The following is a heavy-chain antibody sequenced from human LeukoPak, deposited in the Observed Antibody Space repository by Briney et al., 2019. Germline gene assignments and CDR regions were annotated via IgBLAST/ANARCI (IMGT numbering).Heavy chain of an antibody. Sequence: GGSLRLSCAASGFTFSSYAMSWVRQAPGKGLEWVSTLHRDGSVRYADSVNGRFTISRDDSKNTLSLQMSSLRDEDTAVYYCVRVNGGGYWGQGTLVTVSS. J-gene: IGHJ4*02. CDR2: LHRDGSV. D-gene: IGHD2-8*01. CDR3: VRVNGGGY. CDR1: GFTFSSYA. V-gene: IGHV3-23*01.